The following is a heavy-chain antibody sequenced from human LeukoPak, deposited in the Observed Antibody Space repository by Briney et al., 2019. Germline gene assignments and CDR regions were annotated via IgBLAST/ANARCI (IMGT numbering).Heavy chain of an antibody. CDR2: IYYSGST. J-gene: IGHJ4*02. Sequence: PSETLSLTCSVSGGSISSYYWSWIRQPPGKGLEWIGYIYYSGSTNYNPSLKSRVTISVDASKNQFSLKLSSVTAADTAVYYCAAARDGYNLWGQGTLVTVSS. D-gene: IGHD5-24*01. V-gene: IGHV4-59*01. CDR1: GGSISSYY. CDR3: AAARDGYNL.